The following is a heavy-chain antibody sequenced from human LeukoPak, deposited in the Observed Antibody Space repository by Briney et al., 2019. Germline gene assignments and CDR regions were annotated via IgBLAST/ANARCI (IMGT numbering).Heavy chain of an antibody. Sequence: GGSRRLSCAASGSSFSSYEMNWVRQAAGGVLEWVSYISSIGSPIYYADSMKGRCIISRDNGKHPLYLQMNRLSAEDTAVYYCARDHYYYDSSGAFDYWGKGTLVTVSS. J-gene: IGHJ4*02. CDR1: GSSFSSYE. CDR3: ARDHYYYDSSGAFDY. V-gene: IGHV3-48*03. D-gene: IGHD3-22*01. CDR2: ISSIGSPI.